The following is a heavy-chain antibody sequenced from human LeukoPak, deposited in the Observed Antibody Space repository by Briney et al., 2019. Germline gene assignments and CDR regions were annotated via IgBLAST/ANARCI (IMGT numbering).Heavy chain of an antibody. CDR1: GYTFTSYD. Sequence: ASVKVSCKASGYTFTSYDINWVRQATGQGLEWMGWMNPNSGNTGYAQKFQGRVTMTRNTSISTAYMELSSLRSEDTAVYYCARTLKSAGGDSWSGYYYYYGMDVWGQGTTVTVSS. J-gene: IGHJ6*02. CDR2: MNPNSGNT. V-gene: IGHV1-8*01. D-gene: IGHD3-3*01. CDR3: ARTLKSAGGDSWSGYYYYYGMDV.